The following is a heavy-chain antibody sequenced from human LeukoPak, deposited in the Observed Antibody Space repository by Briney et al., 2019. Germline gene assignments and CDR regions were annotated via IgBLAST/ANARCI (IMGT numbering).Heavy chain of an antibody. CDR2: IYHSGST. D-gene: IGHD4-17*01. Sequence: SETLSLTCTVSGYSISSGYYWGWIRQPPGKGLEWIGSIYHSGSTYYNPSLKSRVTISVDTSKNQFSLKLSSVTAADTAVYYCARVVGTVTTSGYWGQGTLVTVSS. J-gene: IGHJ4*02. CDR1: GYSISSGYY. V-gene: IGHV4-38-2*02. CDR3: ARVVGTVTTSGY.